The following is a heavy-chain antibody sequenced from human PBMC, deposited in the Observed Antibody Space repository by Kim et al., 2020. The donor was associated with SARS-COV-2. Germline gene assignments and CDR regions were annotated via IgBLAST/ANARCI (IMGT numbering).Heavy chain of an antibody. D-gene: IGHD1-26*01. CDR2: IRSKANGYAT. V-gene: IGHV3-73*01. Sequence: GGSLRLSCAASGFTFSGSAMHWVRQASGKGLEWVGRIRSKANGYATAYGASVKGRFTISRDDSKNTAYLQMNSLKTEDTAVYYCTRVGSGSYPADFDYWGQGTLVTVSS. CDR1: GFTFSGSA. CDR3: TRVGSGSYPADFDY. J-gene: IGHJ4*02.